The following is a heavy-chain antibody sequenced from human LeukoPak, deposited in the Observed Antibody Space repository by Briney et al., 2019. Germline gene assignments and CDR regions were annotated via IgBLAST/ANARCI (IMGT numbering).Heavy chain of an antibody. CDR2: ISSSSSTI. Sequence: GGSLRLSCAASGFTFSSYSMNWVRQAPGKGLEWVSYISSSSSTIYYADSVKGRFTISRDNAKNSLYLQMNSLRAEDTAVYYCARAVGIAVAGRMDVWGKGTTVTVSS. V-gene: IGHV3-48*01. CDR3: ARAVGIAVAGRMDV. J-gene: IGHJ6*04. D-gene: IGHD6-19*01. CDR1: GFTFSSYS.